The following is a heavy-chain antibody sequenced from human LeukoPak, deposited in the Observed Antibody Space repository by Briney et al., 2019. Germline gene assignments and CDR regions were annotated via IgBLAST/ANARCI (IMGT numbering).Heavy chain of an antibody. V-gene: IGHV3-23*01. CDR1: GFTFSSYA. J-gene: IGHJ4*02. D-gene: IGHD3-3*01. Sequence: GGSLRLSCAASGFTFSSYAMTWIRQAPGKGLEWVSGIIGSGGSTNYADSVKGRFTISRDNSKNTLYLQMNSLRAEDTAVYYCAKSFGVASFDYWGQGTLVTVSS. CDR3: AKSFGVASFDY. CDR2: IIGSGGST.